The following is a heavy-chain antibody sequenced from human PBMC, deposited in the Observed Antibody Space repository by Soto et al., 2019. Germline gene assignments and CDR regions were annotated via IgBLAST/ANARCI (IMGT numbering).Heavy chain of an antibody. CDR2: ISAYNGNT. J-gene: IGHJ4*02. D-gene: IGHD3-3*01. Sequence: ASVRVSCKASGYTFTSYGISWVRQAPGQGLEWMGWISAYNGNTNYAQKLQGRVTMTTDTSTSTAYMELRSLRSDDTAVYYCARDRRKGITIFGVAPFLYYFDDWGQGTLVTVSS. CDR3: ARDRRKGITIFGVAPFLYYFDD. CDR1: GYTFTSYG. V-gene: IGHV1-18*01.